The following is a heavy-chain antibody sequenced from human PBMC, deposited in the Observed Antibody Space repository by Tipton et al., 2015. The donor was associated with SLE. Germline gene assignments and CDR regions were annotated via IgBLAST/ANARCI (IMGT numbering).Heavy chain of an antibody. CDR3: ARDPVETGFDY. CDR2: IYHSGRT. V-gene: IGHV4-38-2*02. CDR1: GYSISSGYY. Sequence: TLSLTCAVSGYSISSGYYWGWIRQPPGKGLEWIGSIYHSGRTYYNPSLKSRVTISVDTSKNQFSLKLSSVTAADTAVYYCARDPVETGFDYWGQGTLVTVSS. J-gene: IGHJ4*02. D-gene: IGHD5-24*01.